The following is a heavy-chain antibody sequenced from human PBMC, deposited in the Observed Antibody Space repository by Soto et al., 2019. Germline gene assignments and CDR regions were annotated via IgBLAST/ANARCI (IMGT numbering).Heavy chain of an antibody. J-gene: IGHJ6*02. D-gene: IGHD5-18*01. CDR3: ANRDTSMVTRYYYGMDV. CDR2: ISGSGGST. V-gene: IGHV3-23*01. CDR1: GFAFSSYD. Sequence: GGSLRLSCVASGFAFSSYDMSWVRQAPGKGLEWVSAISGSGGSTYYADSVKGRFTISRDNPKNTLYLQMNSLRAEDTAVYYCANRDTSMVTRYYYGMDVWGQGTTVTVSS.